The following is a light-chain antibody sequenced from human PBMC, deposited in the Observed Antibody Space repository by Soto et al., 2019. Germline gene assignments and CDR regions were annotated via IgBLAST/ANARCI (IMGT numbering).Light chain of an antibody. V-gene: IGKV1-39*01. CDR2: GAS. Sequence: DIQMTQSPSSLSASVGDRVTITCRASQSVISYVDWYQQKPGQAPNLLIYGASSRPTGIPSRFSGSGSGTEFTLTISSLQSEDFAVYYCQQYNSWPRTFGQGTKVDIK. J-gene: IGKJ1*01. CDR1: QSVISY. CDR3: QQYNSWPRT.